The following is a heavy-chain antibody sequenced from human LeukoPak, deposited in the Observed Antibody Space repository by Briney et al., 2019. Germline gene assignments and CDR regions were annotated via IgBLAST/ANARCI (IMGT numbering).Heavy chain of an antibody. D-gene: IGHD5-18*01. V-gene: IGHV1-2*02. CDR1: GYTFTGYY. Sequence: ASVKVSCKASGYTFTGYYMHRVRQAPGQGLEWMGWISPNSGGTKYAQTFQGRVTMTRDTSISTAYMELRSLRSDDTAVYYCARIGDTALVTALDYWGQGTLVTVSS. J-gene: IGHJ4*02. CDR2: ISPNSGGT. CDR3: ARIGDTALVTALDY.